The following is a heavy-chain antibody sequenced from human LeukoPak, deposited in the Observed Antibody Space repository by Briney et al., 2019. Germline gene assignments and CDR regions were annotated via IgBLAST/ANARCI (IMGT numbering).Heavy chain of an antibody. Sequence: SETLSLPCTVSGGSINRYCWSWIRQPPGKGPEWIGYICDSGSTKYNPSLKSRVTISVDASKNQFSLKLFSVTAADTAVYYCARHLGVVTEFDYWGQGTLVTVSS. V-gene: IGHV4-59*08. CDR3: ARHLGVVTEFDY. CDR1: GGSINRYC. J-gene: IGHJ4*02. CDR2: ICDSGST. D-gene: IGHD3-3*01.